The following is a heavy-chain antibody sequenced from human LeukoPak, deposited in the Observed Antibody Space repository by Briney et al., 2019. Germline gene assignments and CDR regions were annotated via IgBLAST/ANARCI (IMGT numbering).Heavy chain of an antibody. Sequence: SVKVSCKASGGTFSSYAISWVRQAPGQGLEWMGGIIPIFGTANYAQKFQGRVTITTDESTSTAYMELRSLRSDDTAVYYCARLSYGSGNYRDYWGQGTLVTVSS. CDR1: GGTFSSYA. CDR2: IIPIFGTA. D-gene: IGHD3-10*01. J-gene: IGHJ4*02. CDR3: ARLSYGSGNYRDY. V-gene: IGHV1-69*05.